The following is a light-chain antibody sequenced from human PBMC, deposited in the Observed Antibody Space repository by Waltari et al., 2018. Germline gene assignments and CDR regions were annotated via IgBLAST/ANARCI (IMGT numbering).Light chain of an antibody. CDR1: VLAKKY. CDR3: YSAAVRV. Sequence: SYELTQPSSVSVSPGQTARITCSGNVLAKKYARWFQQKPGQAPVLVIYKDSERPSGIPERFSGSSSGTTVTLTISGAQVEDEADYYCYSAAVRVFGGGTKLTVL. CDR2: KDS. V-gene: IGLV3-27*01. J-gene: IGLJ3*02.